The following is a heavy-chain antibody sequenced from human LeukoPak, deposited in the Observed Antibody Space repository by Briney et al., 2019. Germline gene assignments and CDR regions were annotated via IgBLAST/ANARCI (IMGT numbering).Heavy chain of an antibody. V-gene: IGHV4-39*01. Sequence: SETLSLTCTVSRGSIITADYYWAWVRQPPGEGLECLGSIYFSGTPYFNPSLKSRVAVSIDTSKNQFSLKVTSVNASDTAVYFCARTSSWYAGAWFDSWGQGTLVTVSS. D-gene: IGHD6-13*01. J-gene: IGHJ5*01. CDR1: RGSIITADYY. CDR3: ARTSSWYAGAWFDS. CDR2: IYFSGTP.